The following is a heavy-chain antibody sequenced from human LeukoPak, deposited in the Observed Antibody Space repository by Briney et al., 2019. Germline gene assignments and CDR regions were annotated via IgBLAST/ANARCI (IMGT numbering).Heavy chain of an antibody. CDR2: INHSGST. Sequence: PSETLSLTCAVYGGSFSGYYWSWIRQPPGKGLEWIGEINHSGSTNYNPSLKSRVTISVDTSKNQFSLKLSSVTAADTAVYYCARGRPPVYYDILTGYSKPYYFDYWGQGTLVTVSS. J-gene: IGHJ4*02. CDR3: ARGRPPVYYDILTGYSKPYYFDY. V-gene: IGHV4-34*01. D-gene: IGHD3-9*01. CDR1: GGSFSGYY.